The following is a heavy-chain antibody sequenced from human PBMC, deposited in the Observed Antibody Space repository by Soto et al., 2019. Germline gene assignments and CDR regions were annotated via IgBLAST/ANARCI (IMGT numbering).Heavy chain of an antibody. Sequence: EVQLLESGGGLVQPGGSLRLSCAASGISFSTYALSWVRQAPGKGLEWVSAISGSGGSTYYEDSVKGRFTISRDNSKNTLYLQMNSLRAEDTAVYYCAKVYGDYGGGFDFWGQGTLVTVSS. CDR3: AKVYGDYGGGFDF. V-gene: IGHV3-23*01. D-gene: IGHD4-17*01. J-gene: IGHJ4*02. CDR1: GISFSTYA. CDR2: ISGSGGST.